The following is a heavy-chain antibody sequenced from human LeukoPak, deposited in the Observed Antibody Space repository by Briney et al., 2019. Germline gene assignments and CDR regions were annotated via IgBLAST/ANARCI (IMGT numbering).Heavy chain of an antibody. J-gene: IGHJ4*02. Sequence: SETLSLTCTVSGDSIKSYYWSWIRQPAGKGLEWIGRIYTSGNTNYSPSLKSRVTMSVDTSKNQFSLRLNSVTAADTAVYYCARGGKSSYYDSSGYHPFDYWGQGTLVTVSS. CDR2: IYTSGNT. D-gene: IGHD3-22*01. CDR3: ARGGKSSYYDSSGYHPFDY. V-gene: IGHV4-4*07. CDR1: GDSIKSYY.